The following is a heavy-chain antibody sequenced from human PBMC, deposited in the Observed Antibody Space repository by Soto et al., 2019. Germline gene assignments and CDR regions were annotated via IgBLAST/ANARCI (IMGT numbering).Heavy chain of an antibody. CDR1: GGSISSINNHFSNHY. J-gene: IGHJ6*02. CDR2: ISNIGFT. V-gene: IGHV4-61*01. D-gene: IGHD3-10*01. Sequence: QVQLQESGPGLVKPSETLSLTCTVSGGSISSINNHFSNHYCSWIRLSPGKGLEWIGYISNIGFTRYNPSLKSRVSISVDTSKNQLTSVTAADTAVYYCTTQGFGGFHGLVDVWGQGTTVTVSS. CDR3: TTQGFGGFHGLVDV.